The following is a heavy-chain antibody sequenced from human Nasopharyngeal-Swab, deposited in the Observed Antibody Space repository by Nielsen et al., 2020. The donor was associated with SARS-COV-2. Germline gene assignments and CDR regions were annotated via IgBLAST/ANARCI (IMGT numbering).Heavy chain of an antibody. D-gene: IGHD6-19*01. J-gene: IGHJ6*03. V-gene: IGHV5-51*01. CDR3: ARQGAVAGYYYYYMDV. CDR2: IYPGDSDT. CDR1: GYSFTSYW. Sequence: GESLKISCKGSGYSFTSYWIGWVRQMPGKGLEWMGIIYPGDSDTRYSPSFQGQVTISADKSISTAYLQWSSLKASGTAMYYCARQGAVAGYYYYYMDVWGKGTTVTVSS.